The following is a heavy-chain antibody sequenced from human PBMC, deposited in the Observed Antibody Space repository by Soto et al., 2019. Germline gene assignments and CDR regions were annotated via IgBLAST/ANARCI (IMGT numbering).Heavy chain of an antibody. V-gene: IGHV5-51*01. J-gene: IGHJ4*02. CDR3: ARVVIGYCSSTSCPADY. Sequence: GESLKISCKGSGFTFTAYWIGWVRQMPGKGLEWMGIMFPGDSTTRYSPSFQGQVTMSADMSISTAYLQWNSLKASHTAMYYCARVVIGYCSSTSCPADYWGQGALVTVSS. CDR2: MFPGDSTT. CDR1: GFTFTAYW. D-gene: IGHD2-2*01.